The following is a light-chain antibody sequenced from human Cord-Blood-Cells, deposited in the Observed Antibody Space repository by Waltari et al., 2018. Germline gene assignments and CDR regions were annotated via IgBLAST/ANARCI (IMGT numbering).Light chain of an antibody. V-gene: IGLV4-69*01. Sequence: QLVLTQSPSASASLGAPVKLTCTLSSGHSSYAIAWHQQQPEQGPRYLMKLNSDGSHSKGDGIPDLFSGSSSGAERYLTISSLQSEDEADYYCQTWGTGIRVFGGGTKLTVL. CDR1: SGHSSYA. CDR2: LNSDGSH. J-gene: IGLJ3*02. CDR3: QTWGTGIRV.